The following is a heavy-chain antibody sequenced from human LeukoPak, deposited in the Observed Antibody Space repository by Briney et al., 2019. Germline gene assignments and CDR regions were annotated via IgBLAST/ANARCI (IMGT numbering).Heavy chain of an antibody. CDR2: ISESGST. CDR3: ASGGHHYDSSGFHWFDP. D-gene: IGHD3-22*01. Sequence: SETLSLTCTVSGGSISRHYWNWIRQPPGKGLEWIGYISESGSTNYNPSLKSRVSMSVDLSKNQFSLRVNSVTAADTAVYYCASGGHHYDSSGFHWFDPWGQGAPVTVSS. V-gene: IGHV4-4*08. CDR1: GGSISRHY. J-gene: IGHJ5*02.